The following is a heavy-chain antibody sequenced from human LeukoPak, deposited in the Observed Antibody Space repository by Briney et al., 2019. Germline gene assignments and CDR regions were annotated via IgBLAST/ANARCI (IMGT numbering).Heavy chain of an antibody. J-gene: IGHJ5*02. V-gene: IGHV1-69*05. CDR1: GGTFSSYA. CDR2: IIPILGTA. Sequence: SVKVSCKASGGTFSSYAISWVRQAPGQGLEWMGGIIPILGTANYAQKFQGRVTITTDESTSTAYMELSSLRSDDTAVYYCARAAAPYYYGSGTNWFDPWGQGTLVTVSS. CDR3: ARAAAPYYYGSGTNWFDP. D-gene: IGHD3-10*01.